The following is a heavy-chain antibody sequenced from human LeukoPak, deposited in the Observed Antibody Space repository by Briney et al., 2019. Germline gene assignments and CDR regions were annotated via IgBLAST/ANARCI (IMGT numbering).Heavy chain of an antibody. CDR2: ISNSGST. CDR3: AISGYDAGFAFDI. CDR1: GGSISSYY. J-gene: IGHJ3*02. D-gene: IGHD3-22*01. V-gene: IGHV4-59*01. Sequence: NPSETLSLTCTVSGGSISSYYWSWIRQPPGKGLEWIGYISNSGSTNYNPSLKSRVTISVDTSKNQFSLKLSSVTAADTAVYYCAISGYDAGFAFDIWGQGTMVTVSS.